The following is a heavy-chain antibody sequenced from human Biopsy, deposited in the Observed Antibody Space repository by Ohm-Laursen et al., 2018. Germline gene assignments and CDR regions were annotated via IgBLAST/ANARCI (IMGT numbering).Heavy chain of an antibody. Sequence: SPRLSCAASGFTFSRHGMHWVRQAPGKGPEWVAVIWSDGNNKYYADSVKGRFTISRDTSRNTLYMQMNSLRVEDTALYYCARDAEEFDSSGPRFDYWGQGTLVTVSS. CDR2: IWSDGNNK. CDR3: ARDAEEFDSSGPRFDY. CDR1: GFTFSRHG. J-gene: IGHJ4*02. D-gene: IGHD6-19*01. V-gene: IGHV3-33*01.